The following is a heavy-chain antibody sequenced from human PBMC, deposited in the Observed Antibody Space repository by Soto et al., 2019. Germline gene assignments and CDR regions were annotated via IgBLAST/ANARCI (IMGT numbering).Heavy chain of an antibody. CDR1: GFTFSSYA. J-gene: IGHJ4*02. Sequence: EVQLLESGGGLVQPGGSLRLSCAASGFTFSSYAMTWVRRAPGKGLEWVSAISGSGNTTYYADSVKGRFTISRDSSKNTLDLQMNSLRAEDKAVYFCAKDLSSSWYPQYWGQGTLVTVSS. V-gene: IGHV3-23*01. D-gene: IGHD6-13*01. CDR2: ISGSGNTT. CDR3: AKDLSSSWYPQY.